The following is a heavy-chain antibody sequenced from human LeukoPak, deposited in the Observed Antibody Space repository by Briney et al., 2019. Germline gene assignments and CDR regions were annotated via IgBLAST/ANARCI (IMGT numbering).Heavy chain of an antibody. CDR1: GFTFSDYY. CDR3: ARILGLTLDY. V-gene: IGHV3-11*06. D-gene: IGHD1-14*01. CDR2: ISSGSSDT. Sequence: PGGSMRLSCAASGFTFSDYYMNWIRQAPGKGLEWISYISSGSSDTNYADSVKGRFTISRDNAKNSLYLQMNSLRDEDTAVYYCARILGLTLDYWGQGTLVTVSS. J-gene: IGHJ4*02.